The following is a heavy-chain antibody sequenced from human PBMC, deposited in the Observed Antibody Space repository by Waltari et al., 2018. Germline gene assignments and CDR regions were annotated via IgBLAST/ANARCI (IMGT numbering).Heavy chain of an antibody. CDR1: GVSISRSSYY. CDR2: IYSSGST. D-gene: IGHD3-3*01. J-gene: IGHJ3*01. CDR3: AKRENFNFWRDAFDL. Sequence: QFQLQESGPGLVRPSETLSLACTVSGVSISRSSYYWAWIRQPPGKGLEWIGTIYSSGSTSYNSSLKSRVTISIDTSKNQFSLMLSSVTAADTAVYYCAKRENFNFWRDAFDLWGQGTMVTVSS. V-gene: IGHV4-39*07.